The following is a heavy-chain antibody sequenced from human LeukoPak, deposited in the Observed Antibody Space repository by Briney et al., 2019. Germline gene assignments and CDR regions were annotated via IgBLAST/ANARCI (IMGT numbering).Heavy chain of an antibody. CDR2: ISGSGGST. CDR3: AKDLAVYSSGWPVDY. CDR1: GFTFSSYA. D-gene: IGHD6-19*01. Sequence: GGSLRLSCAAFGFTFSSYAMSWVRQAPGKGLVWVSTISGSGGSTYYADSVKGRFTISRDNSKNTLYLQINSLRAEDTAVYYCAKDLAVYSSGWPVDYWGQGTLVTVSS. V-gene: IGHV3-23*01. J-gene: IGHJ4*02.